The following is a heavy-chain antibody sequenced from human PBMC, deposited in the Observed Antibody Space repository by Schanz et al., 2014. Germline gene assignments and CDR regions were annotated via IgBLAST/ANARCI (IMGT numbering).Heavy chain of an antibody. CDR1: GFTLSNSD. D-gene: IGHD6-19*01. CDR3: AKLSSSGRLAGYFDY. J-gene: IGHJ4*02. V-gene: IGHV3-23*04. Sequence: EVQLVESGGGLVQPGGSLRLSCAASGFTLSNSDMHWVRQGTGKGLEWVSGFIVDSGNTYYAGSVKGRFSISRDYSKNTLYLQMSSLRAEDTAIYYCAKLSSSGRLAGYFDYWGQGALVTVSS. CDR2: FIVDSGNT.